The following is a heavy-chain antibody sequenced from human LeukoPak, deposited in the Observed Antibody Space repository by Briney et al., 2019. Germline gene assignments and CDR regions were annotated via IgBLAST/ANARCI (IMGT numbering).Heavy chain of an antibody. Sequence: GGSLRLSCSASGFTFSSYEMNWVRQAPGKGLEWVSYISSSGGTIYYADSVKGRFTISRDNAKNSLYLQMNSLRAEDTAVYYCARDLSYCTTTSCSYYYYGMDVWGRGTTVTVSS. CDR1: GFTFSSYE. V-gene: IGHV3-48*03. CDR3: ARDLSYCTTTSCSYYYYGMDV. J-gene: IGHJ6*02. D-gene: IGHD2-2*01. CDR2: ISSSGGTI.